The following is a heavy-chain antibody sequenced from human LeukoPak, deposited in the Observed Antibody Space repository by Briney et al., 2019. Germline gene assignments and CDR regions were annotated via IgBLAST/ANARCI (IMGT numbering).Heavy chain of an antibody. CDR2: IYYNGRT. CDR3: ATCYYDYVWGTYGNCDC. J-gene: IGHJ4*02. D-gene: IGHD3-16*01. CDR1: AGSISSGDYY. V-gene: IGHV4-30-2*03. Sequence: PSQTLSLTCTVSAGSISSGDYYWSWIRQPPGQGLDWIASIYYNGRTSYNPSLKSRVTISINISKNQFFLKLGSVSAADTALYYCATCYYDYVWGTYGNCDCWGPGILVTVSS.